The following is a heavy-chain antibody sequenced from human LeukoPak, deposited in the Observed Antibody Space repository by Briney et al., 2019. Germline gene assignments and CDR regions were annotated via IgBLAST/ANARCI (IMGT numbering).Heavy chain of an antibody. CDR2: IKQDGSEK. V-gene: IGHV3-7*03. Sequence: PGGPLRLSCAASGFTFSSFWMSWVRQAPGKGLAWVANIKQDGSEKYFVDSVKGRFTISRDNAKNSLYLQMSSLRAEDTAVYYCARXGSRHXSPEXXWGRGTLVTVSS. CDR3: ARXGSRHXSPEXX. D-gene: IGHD1-1*01. CDR1: GFTFSSFW. J-gene: IGHJ4*02.